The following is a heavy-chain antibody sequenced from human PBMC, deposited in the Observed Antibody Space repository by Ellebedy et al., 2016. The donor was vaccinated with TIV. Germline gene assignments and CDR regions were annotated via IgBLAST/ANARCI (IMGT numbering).Heavy chain of an antibody. D-gene: IGHD5-18*01. V-gene: IGHV3-23*01. CDR3: AKDRISGDGYWVFDQ. Sequence: GESLKISCAASGFTFSRYAMAGVRQAPGKGLEWVSGIVGGGGGMFDADSVKGRFTISRDNSKNTVDLQMNSLRAEDTAVYYCAKDRISGDGYWVFDQWGQGALVTVSS. J-gene: IGHJ4*02. CDR2: IVGGGGGM. CDR1: GFTFSRYA.